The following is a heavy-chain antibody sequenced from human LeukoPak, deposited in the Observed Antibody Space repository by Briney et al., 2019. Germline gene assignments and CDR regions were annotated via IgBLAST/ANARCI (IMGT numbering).Heavy chain of an antibody. CDR1: GFTFRSYA. Sequence: GGSLRLSCVASGFTFRSYAMSWVRQAPGQGLEWVSAVTRNGDTTYYADSVKGRFTISRDDSKNTLYLQMNSLRAEDTAVYYCAKDGGPWELYRFDYWGQGTLVTVSS. J-gene: IGHJ4*02. CDR3: AKDGGPWELYRFDY. V-gene: IGHV3-23*01. CDR2: VTRNGDTT. D-gene: IGHD1-26*01.